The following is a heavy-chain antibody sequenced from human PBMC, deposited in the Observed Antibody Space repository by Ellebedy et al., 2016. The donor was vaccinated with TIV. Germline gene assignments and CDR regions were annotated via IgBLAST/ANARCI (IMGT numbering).Heavy chain of an antibody. CDR3: AAYQWELTPLRY. J-gene: IGHJ4*02. CDR1: GYSFTSYW. D-gene: IGHD1-26*01. CDR2: IDQNDSYT. Sequence: PGGSLRLSCKGSGYSFTSYWTSWVRQMPGKGLEWMGRIDQNDSYTNYSPSFQGHATISADKSISTAYLQWSSLKASDTAMYYCAAYQWELTPLRYWGQGTLVTVSS. V-gene: IGHV5-10-1*01.